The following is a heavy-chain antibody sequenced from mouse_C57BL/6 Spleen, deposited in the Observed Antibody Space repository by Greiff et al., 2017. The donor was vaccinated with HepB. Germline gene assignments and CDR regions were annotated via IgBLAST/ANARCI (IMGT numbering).Heavy chain of an antibody. CDR2: ISYDGSN. Sequence: EESGPGLVKPSQSLSLTCSVTGYSITSGYYWNWIRQFPGNKLEWMGYISYDGSNNYNPSLKNRISITRDTSKNQFFLKLNSVTTEDTATYYCAREGSRLGWFDYWGQGTTLTVSS. J-gene: IGHJ2*01. CDR3: AREGSRLGWFDY. D-gene: IGHD3-3*01. CDR1: GYSITSGYY. V-gene: IGHV3-6*01.